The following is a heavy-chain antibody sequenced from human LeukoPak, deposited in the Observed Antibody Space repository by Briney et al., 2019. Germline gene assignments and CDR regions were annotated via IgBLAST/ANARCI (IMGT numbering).Heavy chain of an antibody. V-gene: IGHV3-7*01. D-gene: IGHD1-14*01. CDR1: GFTFSNYW. J-gene: IGHJ1*01. CDR2: IKQDGNEK. Sequence: GGSLRLPCAASGFTFSNYWMSWVRQVPGKGLEWVANIKQDGNEKHYVDSVKGRFTISRDNAKNSLYLQMNSLRVEDTAVYYCARDRYFQYWGQGTLVIVSS. CDR3: ARDRYFQY.